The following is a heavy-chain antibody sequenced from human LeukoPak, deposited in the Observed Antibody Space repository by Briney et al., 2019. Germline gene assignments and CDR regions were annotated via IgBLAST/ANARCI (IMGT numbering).Heavy chain of an antibody. Sequence: GGSVRLLCEACGLPFNSYDMLWVRQAPGRGREGVSSNGSDNKQHNSESVKGRFAISRDNSKSMLFLQLNSLRAEDTALYYCARDLHYYVAMYVWGQGTTVTVSS. CDR1: GLPFNSYD. D-gene: IGHD3-10*02. V-gene: IGHV3-23*05. J-gene: IGHJ6*01. CDR2: NGSDNKQ. CDR3: ARDLHYYVAMYV.